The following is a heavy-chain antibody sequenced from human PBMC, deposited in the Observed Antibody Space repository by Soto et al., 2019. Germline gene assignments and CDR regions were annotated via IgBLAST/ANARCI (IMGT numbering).Heavy chain of an antibody. D-gene: IGHD1-26*01. Sequence: EVQLVESGGGFVQPGGSLRLSCVASRFSFTNAWMSWVRQAPGKGPEWVGRIKSKTDGGTADYAAPVQGRFTISRDDSQTTLYLHMNILKTEVTAVYHCNTDIGIYGLDLRGQGTTVTVPS. CDR1: RFSFTNAW. V-gene: IGHV3-15*01. CDR3: NTDIGIYGLDL. CDR2: IKSKTDGGTA. J-gene: IGHJ6*02.